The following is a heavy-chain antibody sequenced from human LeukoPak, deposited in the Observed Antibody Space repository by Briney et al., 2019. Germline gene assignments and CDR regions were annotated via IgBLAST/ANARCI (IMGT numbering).Heavy chain of an antibody. Sequence: PSETLSLTCTVSGGSISSYYWSWIRQPPGKGLEWIGYIYYSGSTNYNPSLKRRVTISVDTSKNQFSLKLSSVTAADTAVYYCARGSRIYDSSGYYIGGYYYYYGMDVWGQGTTVTVSS. V-gene: IGHV4-59*12. CDR3: ARGSRIYDSSGYYIGGYYYYYGMDV. CDR1: GGSISSYY. D-gene: IGHD3-22*01. CDR2: IYYSGST. J-gene: IGHJ6*02.